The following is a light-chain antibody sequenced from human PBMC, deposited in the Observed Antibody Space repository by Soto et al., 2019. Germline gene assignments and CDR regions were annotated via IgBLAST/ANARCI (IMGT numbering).Light chain of an antibody. CDR1: SSDVGAYDY. Sequence: QSALTQPRSVSGSPGQSVTISCTGTSSDVGAYDYVSWYQQDPGKAPKVLIYAVSERPSGVPDRFSGSKSDNTASLTSSGLQAEDEADYYCSSYAGSYTFVVFGGGTKLTVL. CDR3: SSYAGSYTFVV. J-gene: IGLJ2*01. V-gene: IGLV2-11*01. CDR2: AVS.